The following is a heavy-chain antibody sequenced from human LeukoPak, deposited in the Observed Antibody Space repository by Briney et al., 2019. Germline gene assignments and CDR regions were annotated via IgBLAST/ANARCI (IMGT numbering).Heavy chain of an antibody. CDR1: GFTFSSYW. Sequence: PGGSLRLSCAASGFTFSSYWMHWVRQAPGKGLEWVSGITGSGGTTYYADSVKGRFTISRDNSKNTLYLQMNSPRAEDTAVYYCAIRGVSSNSLFDHWGQGTLVTVSS. V-gene: IGHV3-23*01. CDR3: AIRGVSSNSLFDH. CDR2: ITGSGGTT. D-gene: IGHD6-6*01. J-gene: IGHJ4*02.